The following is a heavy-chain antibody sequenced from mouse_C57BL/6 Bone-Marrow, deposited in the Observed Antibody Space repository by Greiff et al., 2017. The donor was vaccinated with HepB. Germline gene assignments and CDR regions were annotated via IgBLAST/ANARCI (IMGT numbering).Heavy chain of an antibody. CDR3: AKKVVITTVVDWYFDG. J-gene: IGHJ1*03. CDR2: IYPGSGST. V-gene: IGHV1-55*01. Sequence: QVQLQQPGAELVKPGASVKMSCKASGYTFTSYWITWVKQRPGQGLEWIGDIYPGSGSTNYNEKFKSQATLTVDKSSSTAYMQLSSLTSEDSAVYYCAKKVVITTVVDWYFDGWGTGTTVTVSS. D-gene: IGHD1-1*01. CDR1: GYTFTSYW.